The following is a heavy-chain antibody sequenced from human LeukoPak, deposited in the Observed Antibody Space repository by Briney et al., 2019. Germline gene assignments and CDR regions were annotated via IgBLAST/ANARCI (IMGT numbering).Heavy chain of an antibody. CDR1: GFTFSSYG. CDR3: AKDRSYERGGFDY. J-gene: IGHJ4*02. V-gene: IGHV3-30*02. Sequence: PGGSLRLSCAASGFTFSSYGMHWVRQAPGKGLEWVAFIRYDGSNKYYADSVKGRFTISRDNSKNTLYLQMNSLRAEDTAVYYCAKDRSYERGGFDYWGQGTLVTVSS. D-gene: IGHD3-16*01. CDR2: IRYDGSNK.